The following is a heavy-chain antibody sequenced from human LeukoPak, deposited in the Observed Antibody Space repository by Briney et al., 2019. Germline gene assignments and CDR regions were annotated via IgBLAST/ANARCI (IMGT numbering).Heavy chain of an antibody. CDR2: ISPRGSYI. CDR3: TRDPRIIDV. V-gene: IGHV3-11*01. Sequence: GGSLRLSCAASGFTFSGFYMTWIRQSPGRGLEWLAYISPRGSYITYAHPVKGRFTISRDDANNLLYLQLNSLGDEDTAMYHCTRDPRIIDVWGQGTRVSVSS. D-gene: IGHD2-15*01. J-gene: IGHJ3*01. CDR1: GFTFSGFY.